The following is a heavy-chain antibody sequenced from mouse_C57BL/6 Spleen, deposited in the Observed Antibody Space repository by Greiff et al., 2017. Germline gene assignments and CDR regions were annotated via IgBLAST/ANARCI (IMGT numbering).Heavy chain of an antibody. J-gene: IGHJ4*01. Sequence: EVKLQESGPGLVKPSQSLSLTCSVTGYSITSGYYWNWIRQFPGNKLEWMGYISYDGSNNYNPSLKNRISITRDTSKNQFFLKLNSVTTEDTATYYCARAELGAMDYWGQGTSVTVSS. CDR1: GYSITSGYY. CDR3: ARAELGAMDY. D-gene: IGHD1-3*01. CDR2: ISYDGSN. V-gene: IGHV3-6*01.